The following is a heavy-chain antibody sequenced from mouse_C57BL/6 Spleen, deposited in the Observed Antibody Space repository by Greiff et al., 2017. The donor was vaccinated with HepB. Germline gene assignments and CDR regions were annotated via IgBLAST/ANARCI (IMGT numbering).Heavy chain of an antibody. CDR2: IDPSDSYT. Sequence: VQLQQPGAELVRPGTSVKLSCKASGYTFTSYWMHWVKQRPGQGLEWIGVIDPSDSYTNYNQKFKGKATLTVDTSSSTAYMQLSSLTSEDSAVYYCARGYYEAMDYWGQGTSVTVSS. V-gene: IGHV1-59*01. D-gene: IGHD1-1*01. CDR3: ARGYYEAMDY. CDR1: GYTFTSYW. J-gene: IGHJ4*01.